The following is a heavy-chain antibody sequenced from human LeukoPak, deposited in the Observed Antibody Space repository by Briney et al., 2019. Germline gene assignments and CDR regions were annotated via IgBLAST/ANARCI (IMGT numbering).Heavy chain of an antibody. V-gene: IGHV4-39*07. CDR3: AKWDSSSWYGYNWFDP. D-gene: IGHD6-13*01. J-gene: IGHJ5*02. Sequence: PSETLSLTCTVSGGSISSSSYYWGWIRQPPGKGLEWIGSIYYSGSTYYNPSLKSRVTISVDTSKNQFSLKLSSVTAADTAVYYCAKWDSSSWYGYNWFDPWGQGTLVTVSS. CDR2: IYYSGST. CDR1: GGSISSSSYY.